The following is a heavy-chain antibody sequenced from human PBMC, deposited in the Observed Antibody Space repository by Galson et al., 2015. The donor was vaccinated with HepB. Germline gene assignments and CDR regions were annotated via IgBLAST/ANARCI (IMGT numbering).Heavy chain of an antibody. CDR3: ARVISSGLWKWFDP. CDR2: ISRSSSYI. CDR1: GFMFSNYE. J-gene: IGHJ5*02. Sequence: SLRLSCAASGFMFSNYEMTWVRQAPGKGLEWVSSISRSSSYIFYADSMKGRFTISRANAKNTLYLQMTSLRVEDTAVYYCARVISSGLWKWFDPWGQGTLVTVSS. D-gene: IGHD4/OR15-4a*01. V-gene: IGHV3-21*01.